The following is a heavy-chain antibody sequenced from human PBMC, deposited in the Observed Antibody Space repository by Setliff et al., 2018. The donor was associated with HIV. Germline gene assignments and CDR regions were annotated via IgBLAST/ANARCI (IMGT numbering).Heavy chain of an antibody. D-gene: IGHD3-3*01. V-gene: IGHV1-2*02. J-gene: IGHJ4*02. Sequence: GPSVKVSCKASGYTLSSHYIHWVRQAPGHRPEWVGWINPQTGGTNFAQKFQGRITMTSDTSVNTVFIELSRLKSDDTALYYCARDLRNSNTLFGVLNFVFDLWGQGTLVTVSS. CDR2: INPQTGGT. CDR3: ARDLRNSNTLFGVLNFVFDL. CDR1: GYTLSSHY.